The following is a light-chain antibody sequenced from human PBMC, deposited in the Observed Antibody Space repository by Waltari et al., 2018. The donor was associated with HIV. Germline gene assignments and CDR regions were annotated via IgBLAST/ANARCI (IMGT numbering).Light chain of an antibody. Sequence: DIVLTQSPESLAVSLGERATIHCKSSQSVLYSSNNKNYLAWYQQKPGQPPRLLIYWASTRESGVPDRFSGSGSGTDFTLTISNLQAEDVAVYYCHQYFNTPPWTFGQGTRVEIK. CDR1: QSVLYSSNNKNY. CDR2: WAS. V-gene: IGKV4-1*01. J-gene: IGKJ1*01. CDR3: HQYFNTPPWT.